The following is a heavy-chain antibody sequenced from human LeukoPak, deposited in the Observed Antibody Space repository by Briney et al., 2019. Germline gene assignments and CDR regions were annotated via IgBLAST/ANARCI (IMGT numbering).Heavy chain of an antibody. CDR2: INSDGSST. CDR1: GFTFSSYW. CDR3: AREVVAADDAFDI. V-gene: IGHV3-74*01. J-gene: IGHJ3*02. Sequence: GGSLRLSRAASGFTFSSYWMSWVRQAPGKGLGWVARINSDGSSTSYADSVKGRFTISRDNAKNTLYLQMNSLRAEDTSVYYCAREVVAADDAFDIWGQGTMVTVSS. D-gene: IGHD2-15*01.